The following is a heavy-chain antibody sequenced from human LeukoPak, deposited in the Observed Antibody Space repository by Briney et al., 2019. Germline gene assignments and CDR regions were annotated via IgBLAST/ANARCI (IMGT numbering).Heavy chain of an antibody. CDR2: IRYNGSNK. CDR3: AEDPTHCPVWDDYDSTVLSY. D-gene: IGHD3-22*01. J-gene: IGHJ4*02. CDR1: GFTFSSYG. Sequence: GGSLRLSCAASGFTFSSYGMDWVRQAPGKGLEWAAFIRYNGSNKYYADSVKGRFTISRDNSKNTLDLQMKSPRAADTAVYYCAEDPTHCPVWDDYDSTVLSYWGQGTLVTVSS. V-gene: IGHV3-30*02.